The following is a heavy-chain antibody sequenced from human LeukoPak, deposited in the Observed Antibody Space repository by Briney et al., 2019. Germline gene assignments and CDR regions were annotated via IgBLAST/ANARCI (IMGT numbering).Heavy chain of an antibody. V-gene: IGHV4-59*01. CDR2: IYYSGST. J-gene: IGHJ5*02. CDR3: ARVWELLFDP. CDR1: GGSISSYY. D-gene: IGHD1-26*01. Sequence: SETLSLTCTVSGGSISSYYWSWIRQPPGKGLEWIGNIYYSGSTNYNPSLKSRVTISVDTSKNQFSLKLSSVTAADTAVYYCARVWELLFDPWGQGTLVTVSS.